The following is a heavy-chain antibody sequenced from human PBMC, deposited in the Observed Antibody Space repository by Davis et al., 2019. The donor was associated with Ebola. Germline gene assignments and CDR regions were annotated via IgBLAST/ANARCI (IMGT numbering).Heavy chain of an antibody. CDR1: GGSISSSY. J-gene: IGHJ5*02. Sequence: SETLSLTCTVSGGSISSSYWSWIRQPPGKGLEWIGYIYHSGSINYNPSLKSRVTISVDTSKNQFSLNLRSVTAVDTAVYYCARYNGWFDPWGRGTLVTVSS. CDR3: ARYNGWFDP. CDR2: IYHSGSI. V-gene: IGHV4-59*01. D-gene: IGHD1-14*01.